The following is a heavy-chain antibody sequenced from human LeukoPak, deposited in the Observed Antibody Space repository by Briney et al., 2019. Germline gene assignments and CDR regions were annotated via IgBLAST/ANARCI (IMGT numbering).Heavy chain of an antibody. Sequence: SETLSLTCTVSGGTVSSGGYYWSWIRQHPGKGLEWIGYIYYSGNTYYNPSLESRLTISLDTSTNQFSLKLGSVTAADTAVYYCATTGYYYYVDVWGKGTTVTVSS. CDR1: GGTVSSGGYY. V-gene: IGHV4-31*03. CDR2: IYYSGNT. CDR3: ATTGYYYYVDV. J-gene: IGHJ6*03. D-gene: IGHD2-8*02.